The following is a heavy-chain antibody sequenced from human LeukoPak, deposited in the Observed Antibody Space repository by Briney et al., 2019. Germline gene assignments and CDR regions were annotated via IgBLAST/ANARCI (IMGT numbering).Heavy chain of an antibody. V-gene: IGHV1-2*02. J-gene: IGHJ4*02. Sequence: GASVKVSCKASGYSFNDYYIHWVRQAPGQGLEWMGWISPNSGGTNYAQNFQGRVTMTRDTSITTAYMELSGLTSDVTALYYCARNYGGTSKYFDYWGQGTLVTVSS. CDR2: ISPNSGGT. CDR3: ARNYGGTSKYFDY. D-gene: IGHD4-23*01. CDR1: GYSFNDYY.